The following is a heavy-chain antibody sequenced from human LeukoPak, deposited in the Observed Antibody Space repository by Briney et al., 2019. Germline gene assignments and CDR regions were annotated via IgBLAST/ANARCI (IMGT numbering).Heavy chain of an antibody. D-gene: IGHD4-11*01. Sequence: ASVKVSCKASGYTFTSYDINWVRQATGQGLEWMGWMNPNSGYTGYAQKFQGRVTITRNTSMNTVYMDLNSLGSDDTAVYYCARGKGIRQSDGLDIWGQGTTVTVSS. V-gene: IGHV1-8*01. CDR3: ARGKGIRQSDGLDI. CDR2: MNPNSGYT. CDR1: GYTFTSYD. J-gene: IGHJ3*02.